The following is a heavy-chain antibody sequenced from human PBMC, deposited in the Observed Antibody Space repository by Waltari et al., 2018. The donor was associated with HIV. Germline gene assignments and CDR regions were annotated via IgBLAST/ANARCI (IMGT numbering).Heavy chain of an antibody. CDR3: ARETGTTYSHDAFDI. CDR1: GFTFSSYW. V-gene: IGHV3-74*01. D-gene: IGHD1-1*01. CDR2: INSDGSST. J-gene: IGHJ3*02. Sequence: EVQLVESGGGLVQPGGSLRLSCAASGFTFSSYWMHWVRQAQGKGLVWVSRINSDGSSTSYADSVKGRFTISRDNAKNTLYLQMNSLRAEDTAVYYCARETGTTYSHDAFDIWGQGTMVTVSS.